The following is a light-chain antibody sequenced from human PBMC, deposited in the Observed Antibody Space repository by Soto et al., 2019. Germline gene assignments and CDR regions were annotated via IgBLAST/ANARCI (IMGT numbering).Light chain of an antibody. V-gene: IGLV2-14*01. CDR3: TSYTSSSTLV. CDR2: EVS. Sequence: QSALTQPASVSGSPGQSITISCIGTSSDVGGSNYVSWYQQYPGKAPKLMIYEVSNRPSGVSDRFSGSKSRNTASLTISGLQAEDEADYSCTSYTSSSTLVFGGGTKLTVL. J-gene: IGLJ3*02. CDR1: SSDVGGSNY.